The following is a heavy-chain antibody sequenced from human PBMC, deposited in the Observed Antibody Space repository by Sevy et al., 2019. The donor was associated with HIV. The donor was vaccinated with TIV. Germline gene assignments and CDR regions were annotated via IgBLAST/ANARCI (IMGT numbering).Heavy chain of an antibody. V-gene: IGHV4-4*07. D-gene: IGHD6-13*01. CDR2: IYSGGNT. CDR3: ARDKGGSTWFLLDP. Sequence: SETLSLTCAVSGGSIRSYYWSWIRQPAGKGLEWIGRIYSGGNTNYNPSLKSRVTMSVDTLKNQFSLELRSVTAADTAVYYCARDKGGSTWFLLDPWGQGRLVTVSS. CDR1: GGSIRSYY. J-gene: IGHJ5*02.